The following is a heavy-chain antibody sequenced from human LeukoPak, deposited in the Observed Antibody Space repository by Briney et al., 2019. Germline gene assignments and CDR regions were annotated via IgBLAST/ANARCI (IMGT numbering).Heavy chain of an antibody. CDR2: IRYDGSNK. CDR1: GFTFSSYG. J-gene: IGHJ4*02. Sequence: PGGSLRLSCAASGFTFSSYGMHWVRQAPGKGLEWVALIRYDGSNKYYADSVKGRFTISRDNSKNTLYLQMNSLRAEDTAVYYCAKAVPGYCSSTSCHDYWGQGTLVTVSS. D-gene: IGHD2-2*01. CDR3: AKAVPGYCSSTSCHDY. V-gene: IGHV3-30*02.